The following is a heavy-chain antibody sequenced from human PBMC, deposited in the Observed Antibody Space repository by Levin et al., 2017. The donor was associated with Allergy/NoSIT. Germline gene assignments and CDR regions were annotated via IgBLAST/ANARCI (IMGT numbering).Heavy chain of an antibody. Sequence: LSLTCAASGFTFSNYAMHWVHQAPGKGLEWVGVISDDGSSEFYIDSVKGRFTISRDNSKNRLYLQMDSLRAEDTALYYCVREIAEEGTWGQGTLVIVSS. CDR1: GFTFSNYA. CDR2: ISDDGSSE. J-gene: IGHJ4*02. D-gene: IGHD1-1*01. V-gene: IGHV3-30-3*01. CDR3: VREIAEEGT.